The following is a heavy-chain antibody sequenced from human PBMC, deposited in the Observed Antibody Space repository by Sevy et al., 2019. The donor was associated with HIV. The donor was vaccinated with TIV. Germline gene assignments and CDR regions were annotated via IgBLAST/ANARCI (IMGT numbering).Heavy chain of an antibody. CDR3: ASGDKDGWFDP. V-gene: IGHV3-21*01. D-gene: IGHD3-9*01. Sequence: EGSLRLSCAASGFTFSSDTMNWLRQAPGKALEWVSSISSRSTYIFYADSVKGRFTISRDNSKKSLFLQMNSLRVEDTAVYYCASGDKDGWFDPWGQGTPVTVSS. CDR2: ISSRSTYI. CDR1: GFTFSSDT. J-gene: IGHJ5*02.